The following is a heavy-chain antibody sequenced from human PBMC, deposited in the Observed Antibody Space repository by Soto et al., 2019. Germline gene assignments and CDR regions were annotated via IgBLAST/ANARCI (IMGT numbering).Heavy chain of an antibody. CDR1: GFTFGSYW. D-gene: IGHD2-8*01. Sequence: GGSLRLSCAASGFTFGSYWMSWVRQAPGKGLEWVANIKEDGTEQYYVDSVKGRFTISRDNAENSLFLQMNSLRAEDTAMYYCATEWTCSNGVCSYFDFWGQGTLVTVSS. J-gene: IGHJ4*02. CDR3: ATEWTCSNGVCSYFDF. V-gene: IGHV3-7*01. CDR2: IKEDGTEQ.